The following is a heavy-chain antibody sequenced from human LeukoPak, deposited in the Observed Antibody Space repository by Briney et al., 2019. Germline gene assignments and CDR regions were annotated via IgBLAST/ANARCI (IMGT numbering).Heavy chain of an antibody. D-gene: IGHD7-27*01. CDR3: ARVLGNWGSSYFDY. CDR2: IYTSGST. CDR1: GYSISSYY. J-gene: IGHJ4*02. V-gene: IGHV4-4*07. Sequence: SETLSLTCAVSGYSISSYYWSWIRQPAGKGLEWIGRIYTSGSTNYNPSLKSRVTMSVDTSKNQFSLKLSSVTAADTAVYYCARVLGNWGSSYFDYWGQGTLVTVSS.